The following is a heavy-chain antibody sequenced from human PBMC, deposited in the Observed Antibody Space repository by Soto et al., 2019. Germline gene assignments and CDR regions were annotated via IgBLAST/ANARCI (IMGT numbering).Heavy chain of an antibody. D-gene: IGHD3-10*01. CDR3: SRGFGRVNY. V-gene: IGHV3-48*03. CDR1: GFTVNDFE. Sequence: EVQLLESGGGLVQPGGSLRLSCGVSGFTVNDFELNWVRQAPGKGPEWLAYIDGSGATKKYADSVRGRFTISRDNPNNSLFLQMSSLSAPDAAIEYCSRGFGRVNYSGPGKLVYVSS. CDR2: IDGSGATK. J-gene: IGHJ4*02.